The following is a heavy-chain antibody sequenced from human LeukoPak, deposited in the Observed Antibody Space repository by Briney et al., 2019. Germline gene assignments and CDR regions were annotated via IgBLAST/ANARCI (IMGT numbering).Heavy chain of an antibody. Sequence: GGSLRLSCAASGFTFRSYWMTWVRQAPGKGLEWVANTKQDGSEKYYVDSVKSRFTISRDNVNNSLSLQMNSLRVEDTAVYYCARVANAVNDFWGQGTMVTVSS. CDR2: TKQDGSEK. CDR1: GFTFRSYW. D-gene: IGHD4-17*01. J-gene: IGHJ3*01. CDR3: ARVANAVNDF. V-gene: IGHV3-7*05.